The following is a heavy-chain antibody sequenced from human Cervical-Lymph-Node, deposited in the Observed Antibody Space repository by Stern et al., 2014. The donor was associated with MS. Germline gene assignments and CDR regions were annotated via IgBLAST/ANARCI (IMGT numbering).Heavy chain of an antibody. D-gene: IGHD3-10*01. CDR3: ARGTGDNWFDP. J-gene: IGHJ5*02. Sequence: VQLVESGTDVKRPGSSVRVSCKAFGGISWLRQAPGQGLEWMGGILLFVGSPNYAQIFLGRLTITADTSTNTTYMELTSLRYDDTAVYYCARGTGDNWFDPWGQGTLVSVSS. CDR1: GG. V-gene: IGHV1-69*06. CDR2: ILLFVGSP.